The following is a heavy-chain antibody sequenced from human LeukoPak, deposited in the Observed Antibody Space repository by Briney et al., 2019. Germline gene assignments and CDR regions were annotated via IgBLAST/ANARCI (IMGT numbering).Heavy chain of an antibody. CDR2: ISYDGSNK. CDR1: GFTFSSYA. D-gene: IGHD3-22*01. CDR3: AGEYYYDSSVLEPGDY. V-gene: IGHV3-30-3*01. Sequence: GGSLRLSCAASGFTFSSYAMHWVRQAPGKGLEWVAVISYDGSNKYYADSVKGRFTISRDNSKNTLYLQMNSLRAEDTAVYYCAGEYYYDSSVLEPGDYWGQGTLATVSS. J-gene: IGHJ4*02.